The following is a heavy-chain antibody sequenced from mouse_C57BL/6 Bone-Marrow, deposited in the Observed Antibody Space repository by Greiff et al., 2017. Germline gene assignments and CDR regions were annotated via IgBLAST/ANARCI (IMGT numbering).Heavy chain of an antibody. CDR1: GYTFTSYW. CDR2: IDPDSGGT. Sequence: QVQLQQPGAELVKPGASVKLSCKASGYTFTSYWMHWVKQRPGRGLEWIGRIDPDSGGTKYNEKFKGKATLTVDKPSSTAYMQLSSLTSEDAAVYYCAREGNDYGDGAWFAYWGQGTLVTVSA. CDR3: AREGNDYGDGAWFAY. D-gene: IGHD2-4*01. V-gene: IGHV1-72*01. J-gene: IGHJ3*01.